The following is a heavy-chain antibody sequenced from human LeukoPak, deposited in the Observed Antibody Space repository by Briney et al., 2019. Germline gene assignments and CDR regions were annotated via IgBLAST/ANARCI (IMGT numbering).Heavy chain of an antibody. D-gene: IGHD3-10*01. CDR1: GFTFSSYS. J-gene: IGHJ5*02. CDR2: ISSSSSYI. CDR3: ARDYGSGSYGLDWFDP. V-gene: IGHV3-21*01. Sequence: GGSLRLSCAAPGFTFSSYSMNWVRQAPGKGLEWVSSISSSSSYIYYADSVKGRFTISRDNAKNSLYLQMNSLRAEDTAVYYCARDYGSGSYGLDWFDPWGQGTLVTVSS.